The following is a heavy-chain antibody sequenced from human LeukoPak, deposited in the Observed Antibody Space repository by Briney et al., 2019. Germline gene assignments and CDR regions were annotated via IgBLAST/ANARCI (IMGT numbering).Heavy chain of an antibody. CDR1: GGTFSSYA. CDR2: IIPIFGTA. CDR3: ATPGRDGYNFFDY. D-gene: IGHD5-24*01. Sequence: GASVKVSCKASGGTFSSYAISWVRQAPGQGLEWMGGIIPIFGTANYAQKFQGRVTITADGSTSTAYMELSSLRSEDTAVYYCATPGRDGYNFFDYWGQGTLVTISS. J-gene: IGHJ4*02. V-gene: IGHV1-69*13.